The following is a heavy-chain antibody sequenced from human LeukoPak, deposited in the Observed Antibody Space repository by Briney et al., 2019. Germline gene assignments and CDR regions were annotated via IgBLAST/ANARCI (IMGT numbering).Heavy chain of an antibody. CDR1: GYTFTSYD. J-gene: IGHJ6*02. CDR2: MNPNSGST. CDR3: ARVKSCSSTSCYTIYYYYYGMDV. V-gene: IGHV1-8*01. D-gene: IGHD2-2*02. Sequence: GASVKVSCKASGYTFTSYDINWVRQATGQGLEWMGWMNPNSGSTGYAQKFQGRVTMTRNTSISTAYMELSSLRSEDTAVYYCARVKSCSSTSCYTIYYYYYGMDVWGQGTTVTVSS.